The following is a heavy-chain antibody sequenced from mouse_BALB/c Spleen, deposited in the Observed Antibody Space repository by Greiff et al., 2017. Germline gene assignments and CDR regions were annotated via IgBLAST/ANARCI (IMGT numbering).Heavy chain of an antibody. V-gene: IGHV14-3*02. J-gene: IGHJ4*01. D-gene: IGHD2-4*01. CDR1: GFNIKDTY. Sequence: EVQLQQSGAELVKPGASVKLSCTASGFNIKDTYMHWVKQRPEPGLEWIGRIDPANGNTKYDPKFQGKSTITADTSSNTAYLQLSSLTSEDTAVYYCATSYDYDDLDYWGQGTSVTVSS. CDR3: ATSYDYDDLDY. CDR2: IDPANGNT.